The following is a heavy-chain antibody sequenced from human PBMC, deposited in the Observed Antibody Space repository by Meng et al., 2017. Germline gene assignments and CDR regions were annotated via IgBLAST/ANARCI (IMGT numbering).Heavy chain of an antibody. CDR3: AKDVIVVVVAASLFDY. Sequence: GGSLRLSCAASGFTFSDYYMSWIRQAPGKGLEWVSYISSSGSTTYYADSVKGRFTISRDNSKNTLYLQMNSLRAEDTAVYYCAKDVIVVVVAASLFDYWGQGTLVTVSS. J-gene: IGHJ4*02. CDR2: ISSSGSTT. CDR1: GFTFSDYY. V-gene: IGHV3-11*01. D-gene: IGHD2-15*01.